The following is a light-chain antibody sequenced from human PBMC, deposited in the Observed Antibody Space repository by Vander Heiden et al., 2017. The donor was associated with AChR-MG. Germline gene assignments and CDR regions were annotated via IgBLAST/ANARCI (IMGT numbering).Light chain of an antibody. CDR3: QHHDNWPPYT. CDR1: QSISNN. CDR2: VAS. V-gene: IGKV3-15*01. Sequence: EILMTQSPATLSVSPGERATLSCRASQSISNNLAWYQQRPGQVPRLLIYVASTRATGIPARFSGSGSGTEFTLTISSLQSEDFAVYYCQHHDNWPPYTFGQGTKVEIK. J-gene: IGKJ2*01.